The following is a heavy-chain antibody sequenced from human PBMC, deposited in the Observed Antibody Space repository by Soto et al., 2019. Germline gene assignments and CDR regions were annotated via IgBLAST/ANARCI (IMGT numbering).Heavy chain of an antibody. CDR2: INVNATDI. CDR1: AFTFDHYT. V-gene: IGHV3-64D*06. CDR3: VTEMGTCCDRSHSFDF. J-gene: IGHJ4*01. Sequence: GGSLRLSCSGSAFTFDHYTIHWARQAPGRGLEFVSAINVNATDIFYAESVKGRFSLSRDNSKNTVYLLMNSLIYDDTGVYYYVTEMGTCCDRSHSFDFWGRGT.